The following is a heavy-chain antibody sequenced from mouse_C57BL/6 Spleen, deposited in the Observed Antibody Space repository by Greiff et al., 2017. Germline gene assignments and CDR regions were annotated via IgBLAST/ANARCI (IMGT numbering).Heavy chain of an antibody. CDR3: ARGEGSSDYYAMDY. CDR2: ISYDGSN. CDR1: GYSITSGYY. D-gene: IGHD3-1*01. V-gene: IGHV3-6*01. J-gene: IGHJ4*01. Sequence: EVQLVESGPGLVKPSQSLSLTCSVTGYSITSGYYWNWIRQFPGNKLEWMGYISYDGSNNYNPSLKNRISITRDTSKNQFFLKLNSVTTEDTATYYCARGEGSSDYYAMDYWGQGTSVTVSS.